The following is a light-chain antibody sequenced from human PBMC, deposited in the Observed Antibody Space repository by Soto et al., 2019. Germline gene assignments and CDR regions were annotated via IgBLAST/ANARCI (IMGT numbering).Light chain of an antibody. Sequence: ELVMTQSPATLSVSPGERATLSCRASQSVSGRLAWYQQKPGQAPRLLMYDASTRATGFPARFSGSGSGTEFTLTISRLEPEDFAVYYCQQYGSSGTFGQGTKVDIK. CDR2: DAS. J-gene: IGKJ1*01. CDR1: QSVSGR. V-gene: IGKV3-15*01. CDR3: QQYGSSGT.